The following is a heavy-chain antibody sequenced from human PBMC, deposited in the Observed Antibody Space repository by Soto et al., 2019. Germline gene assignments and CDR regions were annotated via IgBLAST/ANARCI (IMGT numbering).Heavy chain of an antibody. V-gene: IGHV3-30*18. J-gene: IGHJ6*02. CDR1: GFILANYG. CDR3: AKARGANNWANYYGLDV. CDR2: ITYEGTNK. Sequence: PGGSLRLSCAASGFILANYGMHWVRQAPGKGLEWVALITYEGTNKYYADAVKGRFTISRDNAKNMVSLQMDSLRAEDTAVYYCAKARGANNWANYYGLDVWGQGTTVTVSS. D-gene: IGHD1-1*01.